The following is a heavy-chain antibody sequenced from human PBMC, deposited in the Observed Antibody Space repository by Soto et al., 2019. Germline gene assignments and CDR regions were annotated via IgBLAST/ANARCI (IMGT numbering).Heavy chain of an antibody. J-gene: IGHJ6*02. CDR2: IIPFFQTP. Sequence: SVKVSCKASGGTFSKYAISWVRQAPGQGLEWMGGIIPFFQTPNYAQKYQGRVTITADESTTTAYMEMRSLRSEDTAVYYCARSRAAAPPRVGMDVWGQGTTVTVS. V-gene: IGHV1-69*13. D-gene: IGHD6-13*01. CDR1: GGTFSKYA. CDR3: ARSRAAAPPRVGMDV.